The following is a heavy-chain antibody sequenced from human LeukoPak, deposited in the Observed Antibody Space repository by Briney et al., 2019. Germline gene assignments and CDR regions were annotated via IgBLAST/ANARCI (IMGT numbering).Heavy chain of an antibody. V-gene: IGHV4-34*01. J-gene: IGHJ4*02. Sequence: MTSETLSLTCAVYGGSFSGYYWSWIRQPPGKGLEWIGEINHSGSTNYNPSLKSRVTISVDTSKNQFSLKLSSVTAADMAVYYCARDSGEAEVPAAMFDYWGQGTLVTVSS. CDR3: ARDSGEAEVPAAMFDY. CDR1: GGSFSGYY. CDR2: INHSGST. D-gene: IGHD2-2*01.